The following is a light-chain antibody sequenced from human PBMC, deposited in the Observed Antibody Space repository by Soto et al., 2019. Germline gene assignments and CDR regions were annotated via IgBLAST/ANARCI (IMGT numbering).Light chain of an antibody. Sequence: QLTQSPSSLSASVGDRVTITCRASQGIRTDLGWYQQSPGKAPKLLIYAASTLQSGVPSRFSGSGSGTDFTLTIRRLEPEDFAVYYCQQYGSSPWTFGQGTKVDIK. CDR3: QQYGSSPWT. CDR2: AAS. V-gene: IGKV1-17*01. J-gene: IGKJ1*01. CDR1: QGIRTD.